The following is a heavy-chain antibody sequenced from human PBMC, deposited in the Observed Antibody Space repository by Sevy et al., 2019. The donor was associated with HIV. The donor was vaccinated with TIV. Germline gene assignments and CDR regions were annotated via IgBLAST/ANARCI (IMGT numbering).Heavy chain of an antibody. CDR3: ARELYSGYYPLHDAFDI. Sequence: GESLKISCAASGFTFSSYWMSWVRQAPGKGLEWVANIKQDGSGKYSVDSVKGRFTISRDNAKNSLFLQMNSLRAEDTAVYYCARELYSGYYPLHDAFDIWGQGTMVTVSS. CDR2: IKQDGSGK. J-gene: IGHJ3*02. V-gene: IGHV3-7*01. CDR1: GFTFSSYW. D-gene: IGHD5-12*01.